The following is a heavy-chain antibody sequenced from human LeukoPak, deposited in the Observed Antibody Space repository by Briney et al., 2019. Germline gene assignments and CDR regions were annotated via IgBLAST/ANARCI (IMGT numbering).Heavy chain of an antibody. CDR1: GFTFSSYG. V-gene: IGHV3-30*18. Sequence: PRGFLRLSCAASGFTFSSYGMHWVRQAPGKGLEWVAVISYDGSNKYYADSVKGRFTISRDNSKNTLYLQMNSLRAEDTAVYYCAKDSGDYWGQGTLVTVSS. CDR3: AKDSGDY. J-gene: IGHJ4*02. CDR2: ISYDGSNK.